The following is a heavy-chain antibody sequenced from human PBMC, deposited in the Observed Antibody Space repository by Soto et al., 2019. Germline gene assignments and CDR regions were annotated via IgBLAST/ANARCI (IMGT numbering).Heavy chain of an antibody. Sequence: LRLSCATSGFTFHDYAMSWVRQAPGKGLEWVSAIAFTGSATYYADSVEGRFTISSDNSKNIVYLQMNSLRVDDTALYYCVKEAETVSLVAFPLWGQGTKVTV. CDR1: GFTFHDYA. V-gene: IGHV3-23*01. D-gene: IGHD4-4*01. J-gene: IGHJ4*02. CDR3: VKEAETVSLVAFPL. CDR2: IAFTGSAT.